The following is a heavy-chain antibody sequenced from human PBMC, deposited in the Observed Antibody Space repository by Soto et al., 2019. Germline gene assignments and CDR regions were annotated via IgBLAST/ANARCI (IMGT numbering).Heavy chain of an antibody. CDR1: GYTFSGSA. Sequence: QVRLVQSGPEVKKPEASVKVSCKASGYTFSGSAISWVRQAPGQGPGWMGWISSSGVTNYAQNFQGRVTLTVDSSTTTAYMEVRSLSSADTAIYYCARDHGGYGTFDYWGQGTLVTVSS. CDR3: ARDHGGYGTFDY. D-gene: IGHD5-12*01. V-gene: IGHV1-18*04. J-gene: IGHJ4*02. CDR2: ISSSGVT.